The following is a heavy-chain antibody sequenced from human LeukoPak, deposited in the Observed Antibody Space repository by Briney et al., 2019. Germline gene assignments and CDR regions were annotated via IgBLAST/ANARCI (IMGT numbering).Heavy chain of an antibody. V-gene: IGHV3-23*01. CDR1: GFTFSSYA. CDR3: AKFFDYDILTVYYGYMDV. J-gene: IGHJ6*03. D-gene: IGHD3-9*01. Sequence: GGSLRLSCAAPGFTFSSYAMGWVRQAPGKGLRWVSGISDIGGRTYYADSVKGRFTISRDNSKNTLYLQMNSLRAEDTAVYYCAKFFDYDILTVYYGYMDVWGKGTTVTISS. CDR2: ISDIGGRT.